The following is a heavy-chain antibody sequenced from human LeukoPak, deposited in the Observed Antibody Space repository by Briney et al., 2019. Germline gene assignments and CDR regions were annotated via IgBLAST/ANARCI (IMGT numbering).Heavy chain of an antibody. CDR3: ARVREDYGDLLPDY. CDR1: GFTFSSYG. D-gene: IGHD4-17*01. CDR2: IWYDGSNK. J-gene: IGHJ4*02. V-gene: IGHV3-33*01. Sequence: PGRSQRLSCAASGFTFSSYGMHWARQAPGKGLEWVAVIWYDGSNKYYADSVKGRFTISRDNSKNTLYLQMNSLRAEDTAVYYCARVREDYGDLLPDYWGQGTLVTVSS.